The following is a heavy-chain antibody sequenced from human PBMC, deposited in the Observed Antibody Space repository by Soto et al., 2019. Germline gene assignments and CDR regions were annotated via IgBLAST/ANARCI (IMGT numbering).Heavy chain of an antibody. V-gene: IGHV3-21*01. Sequence: VQLLESGGGLVQPGGSLRLSCVGSGFTFSSYAMSWVRQAPGKGLEWVSVISSSSGDIFYADSVKGRFTISRDNAKNSLNLQMNSLRVEDTAVYYCARDLSRPQKTYSVSSGNPDYWGQGTLVTVSS. CDR1: GFTFSSYA. J-gene: IGHJ4*02. D-gene: IGHD3-22*01. CDR2: ISSSSGDI. CDR3: ARDLSRPQKTYSVSSGNPDY.